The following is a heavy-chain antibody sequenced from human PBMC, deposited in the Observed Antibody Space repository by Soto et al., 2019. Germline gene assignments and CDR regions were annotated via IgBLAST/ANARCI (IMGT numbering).Heavy chain of an antibody. J-gene: IGHJ4*02. Sequence: EVQLLESGGGLVQPGGSLRLSCAASGVTFSSYAMNWVRQTPGKGLEWVSIISGGGGSAYYADSVKGRFSISRDNSKNTLYLQMNSLRAEDTAVYYCAKVGSSCYSHFDYWGQGTLVTVSS. CDR1: GVTFSSYA. D-gene: IGHD2-15*01. V-gene: IGHV3-23*01. CDR2: ISGGGGSA. CDR3: AKVGSSCYSHFDY.